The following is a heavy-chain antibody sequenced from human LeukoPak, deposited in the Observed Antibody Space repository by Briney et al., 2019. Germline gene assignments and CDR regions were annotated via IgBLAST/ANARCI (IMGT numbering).Heavy chain of an antibody. J-gene: IGHJ4*02. Sequence: GGSLRLSCAASGFTFSSYGMHWVRQAPGKGLEWVAVIYSGGSTYYADSVKGRFTISGDNSKNTLYLHMNSLRAEDTAVYFCASRIAAAGALDYWGQGTLVTVSS. CDR2: IYSGGST. V-gene: IGHV3-NL1*01. D-gene: IGHD6-13*01. CDR1: GFTFSSYG. CDR3: ASRIAAAGALDY.